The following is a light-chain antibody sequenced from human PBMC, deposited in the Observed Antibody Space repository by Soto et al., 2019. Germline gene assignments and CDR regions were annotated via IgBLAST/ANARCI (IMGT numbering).Light chain of an antibody. CDR3: SSYTSKNTRV. J-gene: IGLJ3*02. CDR2: EVS. Sequence: QSALTQPASVSGSPGQSITISCTGTSSDVGGYNYVSCYQQHPGKAPKLMIYEVSHRPSGVSNRFSGSKSANTASLTISGLQAEDEADYYCSSYTSKNTRVFGGGTKVTVL. CDR1: SSDVGGYNY. V-gene: IGLV2-14*01.